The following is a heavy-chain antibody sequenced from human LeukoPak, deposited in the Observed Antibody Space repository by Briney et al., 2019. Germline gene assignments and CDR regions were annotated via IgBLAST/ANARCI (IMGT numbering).Heavy chain of an antibody. D-gene: IGHD3-22*01. CDR1: GYTFSSYG. J-gene: IGHJ3*02. V-gene: IGHV1-18*01. CDR2: ISAYNGNT. Sequence: ASVKVSCKASGYTFSSYGISWVRQAPGQGLEWMGWISAYNGNTNYAQKLQGRVTMTTDTSTSTAYMELSSLRSEDTAVYYCARVIVVITLSDAFDIWGQGTMVTVSS. CDR3: ARVIVVITLSDAFDI.